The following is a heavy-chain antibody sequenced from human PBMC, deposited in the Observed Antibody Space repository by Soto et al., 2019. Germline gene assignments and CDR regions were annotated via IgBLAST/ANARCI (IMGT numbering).Heavy chain of an antibody. CDR2: VYYRGNT. CDR3: ARHPIYGGYCYYMDV. Sequence: QVQLQGSGPRLVKPSETLSLTCTVSGGSITNYYWSWVRQPPGKGLEWIGYVYYRGNTNYNPSLKSRVTISIDTSKNQISLKLSSVTAADTAVYYCARHPIYGGYCYYMDVWDKGTTVTVSS. J-gene: IGHJ6*03. V-gene: IGHV4-59*08. CDR1: GGSITNYY. D-gene: IGHD4-17*01.